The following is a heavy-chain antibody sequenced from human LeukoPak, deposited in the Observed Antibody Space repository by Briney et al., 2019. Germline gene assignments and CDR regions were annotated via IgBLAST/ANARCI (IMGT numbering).Heavy chain of an antibody. D-gene: IGHD3-22*01. CDR1: GGTFSSYA. CDR3: ARASVVVITPLDY. J-gene: IGHJ4*02. CDR2: IIPIFGTA. V-gene: IGHV1-69*05. Sequence: ASVKVSCKASGGTFSSYAIGWVRQAPGQGLEWMGGIIPIFGTANYAQKFQGRVTMTTGTSTSTAYMELRSLRSDDTAVYYCARASVVVITPLDYWGQGTLVTVSS.